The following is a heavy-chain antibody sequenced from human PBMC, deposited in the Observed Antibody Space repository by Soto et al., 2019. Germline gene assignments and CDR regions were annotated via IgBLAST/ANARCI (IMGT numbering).Heavy chain of an antibody. CDR1: GYTFNTYA. D-gene: IGHD5-18*01. CDR2: ISPNNGKT. J-gene: IGHJ4*02. CDR3: ARVFLPGYPDY. Sequence: QIQLVQSGSVVEKPGASVKVSCKASGYTFNTYAITWVRQAPGQGLEWMGWISPNNGKTKYTQSLQDRLTMTTDTSTSTAYLELRSLKSDDTAIYYCARVFLPGYPDYWGQGTLVAVSS. V-gene: IGHV1-18*01.